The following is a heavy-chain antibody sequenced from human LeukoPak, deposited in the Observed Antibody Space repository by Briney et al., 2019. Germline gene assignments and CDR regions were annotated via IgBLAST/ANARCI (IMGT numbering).Heavy chain of an antibody. D-gene: IGHD6-13*01. J-gene: IGHJ4*02. V-gene: IGHV4-30-2*01. CDR1: GGSISIGGYS. CDR2: IYHSGST. Sequence: SETLSLTCAVSGGSISIGGYSWSWIRQPPGKGLEWIGYIYHSGSTYYNPSLKSRVTISVDRSKNQFSLKLSSVTAADTAVYYCARDGYSSSWYYFDYWGQGTLVTVSS. CDR3: ARDGYSSSWYYFDY.